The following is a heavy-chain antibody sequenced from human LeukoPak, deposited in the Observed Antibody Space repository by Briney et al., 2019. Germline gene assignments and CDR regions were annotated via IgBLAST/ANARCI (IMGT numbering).Heavy chain of an antibody. V-gene: IGHV3-23*01. J-gene: IGHJ5*02. CDR1: GFAFSVYA. CDR3: AKPISGGLAVTADWFRP. Sequence: GGSLRLSCAASGFAFSVYAMSWLRQPPGKGLEWVSTINANSVSTSYAASVRGRFTISRDNAKDTVYLRLNRLSTDDTATYYCAKPISGGLAVTADWFRPWGQGTLVVVSS. CDR2: INANSVST. D-gene: IGHD6-19*01.